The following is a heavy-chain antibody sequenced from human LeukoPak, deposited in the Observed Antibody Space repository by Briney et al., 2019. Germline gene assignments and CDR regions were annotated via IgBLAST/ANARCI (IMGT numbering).Heavy chain of an antibody. D-gene: IGHD6-6*01. V-gene: IGHV1-46*01. CDR1: GYTFTSYY. CDR3: ARDLAARNWFDP. CDR2: INPSGGST. J-gene: IGHJ5*02. Sequence: GASVKVSCKASGYTFTSYYMHWVRQAPGQGLEWMGIINPSGGSTSYAQKFQGRVTMTRDMSTSTVYMELSSLRSADTAVYYCARDLAARNWFDPWGQGTLVTVSS.